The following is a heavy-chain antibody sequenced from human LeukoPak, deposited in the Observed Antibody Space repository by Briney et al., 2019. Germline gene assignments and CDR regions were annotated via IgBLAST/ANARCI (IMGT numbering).Heavy chain of an antibody. CDR2: IYYSGST. CDR1: GGSISSYY. J-gene: IGHJ5*02. V-gene: IGHV4-59*01. D-gene: IGHD3-10*01. CDR3: ARFSGWFDP. Sequence: KPSETLSLTCTVSGGSISSYYWSWIRQPPGKGLEWIGYIYYSGSTNYNPSLKSRVTISVDTSKNQFSLKLSSVTAADTAVYYCARFSGWFDPWGQGTLVTVSS.